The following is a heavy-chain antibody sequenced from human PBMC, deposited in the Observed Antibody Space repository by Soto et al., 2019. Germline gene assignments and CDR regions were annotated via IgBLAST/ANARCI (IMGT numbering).Heavy chain of an antibody. CDR3: ASSDRADSSGYPSGH. J-gene: IGHJ4*02. D-gene: IGHD3-22*01. CDR1: GGTFSSYA. CDR2: IIPIFGTA. V-gene: IGHV1-69*13. Sequence: ASVKVSCKASGGTFSSYAISWVRQAPGQGLEWMGGIIPIFGTANYAQKFQGRVTITADESASTAYMELSSLRSEDTAVYYCASSDRADSSGYPSGHWGQGTLVTVSS.